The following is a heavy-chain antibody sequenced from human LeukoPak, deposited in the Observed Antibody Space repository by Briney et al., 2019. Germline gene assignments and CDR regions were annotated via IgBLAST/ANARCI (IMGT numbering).Heavy chain of an antibody. J-gene: IGHJ3*02. CDR3: ARDRGNYGDSQDDAFDI. V-gene: IGHV1-24*01. CDR2: FDPEDGET. D-gene: IGHD4-17*01. Sequence: ASVKVSCEVSGYTLTELSMHWVRQAPGKGLEWMGGFDPEDGETIYAQKFQGRVTMTEDTSTDTAYMELSSLRSEDTAVYYCARDRGNYGDSQDDAFDIWGQGTMVTVSS. CDR1: GYTLTELS.